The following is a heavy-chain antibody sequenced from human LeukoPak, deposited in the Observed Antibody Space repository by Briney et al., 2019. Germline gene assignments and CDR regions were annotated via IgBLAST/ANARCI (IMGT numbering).Heavy chain of an antibody. CDR2: ISAYNGNT. D-gene: IGHD4-11*01. CDR1: GYTFTSYG. CDR3: ARDHDYSNERGPYWFDP. Sequence: ASVKVSCKASGYTFTSYGISWVRQAPGQGLEWMGWISAYNGNTNYAQKLQGRVTMTTDTSTSTAYMELRSLRSDDTAVYYCARDHDYSNERGPYWFDPWGQGTLVTVSS. V-gene: IGHV1-18*01. J-gene: IGHJ5*02.